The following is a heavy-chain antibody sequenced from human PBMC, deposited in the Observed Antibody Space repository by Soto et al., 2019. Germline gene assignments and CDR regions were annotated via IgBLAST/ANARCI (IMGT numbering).Heavy chain of an antibody. CDR2: ISAYNGNT. V-gene: IGHV1-18*01. J-gene: IGHJ6*02. Sequence: ASVKVSCKASGYTFTSYGISWVRQAPGQGLEWMGWISAYNGNTNYAQKLQGRVTMTTDTSTSTAYMELRSLRSDDTAVYYCARGLSSGWSLIYYYYGMDVWGQGTTVTVSS. D-gene: IGHD6-19*01. CDR3: ARGLSSGWSLIYYYYGMDV. CDR1: GYTFTSYG.